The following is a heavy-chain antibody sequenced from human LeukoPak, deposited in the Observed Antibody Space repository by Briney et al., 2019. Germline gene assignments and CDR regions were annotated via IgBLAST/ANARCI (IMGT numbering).Heavy chain of an antibody. D-gene: IGHD6-19*01. Sequence: ASVKVSCKASGYTFTSYAMHWVRQAPGQRLEWMGWINAGNGNTKYSQKFQGRVTMTRDTSTSTVYMELSSLRSEDTAVYYCARLSSGPEYFQHWGQGTLVTVSS. CDR3: ARLSSGPEYFQH. J-gene: IGHJ1*01. CDR1: GYTFTSYA. CDR2: INAGNGNT. V-gene: IGHV1-3*01.